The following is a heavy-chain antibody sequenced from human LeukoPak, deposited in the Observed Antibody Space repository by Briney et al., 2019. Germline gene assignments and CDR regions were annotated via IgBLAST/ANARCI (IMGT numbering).Heavy chain of an antibody. V-gene: IGHV4-34*01. D-gene: IGHD3-10*01. CDR2: INHSGST. J-gene: IGHJ4*02. CDR1: VGSFSGYY. Sequence: SETLSLTCAVYVGSFSGYYWSWIRQPPGKGLEWIGEINHSGSTNYNPSLKSRVTISVDTSKNQFSLKLSSVTAADTAVYYCARVGADGSGFLFDYWGQGTLVTVSS. CDR3: ARVGADGSGFLFDY.